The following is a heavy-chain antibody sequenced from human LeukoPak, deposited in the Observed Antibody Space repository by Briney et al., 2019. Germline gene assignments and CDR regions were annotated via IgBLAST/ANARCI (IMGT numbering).Heavy chain of an antibody. CDR2: IFYNWKT. CDR1: GGPIRTLL. Sequence: SETLSLTCTVPGGPIRTLLRNWVRQPPGKGLEWVGYIFYNWKTTYNPSLKSRVNLSVDTSKNQVSLKLSSVTAADTAVYFCAIGVQGSENYYAPKYDYYYMDVWGTGTTVTGSS. CDR3: AIGVQGSENYYAPKYDYYYMDV. V-gene: IGHV4-59*01. D-gene: IGHD3-10*01. J-gene: IGHJ6*03.